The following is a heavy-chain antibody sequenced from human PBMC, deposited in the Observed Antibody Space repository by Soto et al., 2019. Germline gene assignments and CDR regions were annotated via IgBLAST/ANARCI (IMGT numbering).Heavy chain of an antibody. Sequence: EVQLVESGGGLVQPGGSLRLSCAASGFTFSSYSMNWVRQAPGKGLEWVSYISSSSSTIYYADSVKGRFTISRDNAKNSLYLQMNSLRAEDTAVYYCASDLNYGDYPFYFDYWGQGTLVTVSS. V-gene: IGHV3-48*01. CDR3: ASDLNYGDYPFYFDY. CDR1: GFTFSSYS. J-gene: IGHJ4*02. CDR2: ISSSSSTI. D-gene: IGHD4-17*01.